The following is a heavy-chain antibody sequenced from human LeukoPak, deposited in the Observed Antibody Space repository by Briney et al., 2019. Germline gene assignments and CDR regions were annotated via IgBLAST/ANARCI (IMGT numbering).Heavy chain of an antibody. J-gene: IGHJ6*02. Sequence: PGGSLRLSCAASGFTFSSFSMNWVRQAPGKGLEWVSYIRTSGTNTDYTGSVKGRFTISRDNAKNSLYLQMNSLRPEDTAVYYCATRVYCGGDCYSSHGMDVWGPGTTVTVSS. CDR3: ATRVYCGGDCYSSHGMDV. D-gene: IGHD2-21*02. CDR1: GFTFSSFS. CDR2: IRTSGTNT. V-gene: IGHV3-48*04.